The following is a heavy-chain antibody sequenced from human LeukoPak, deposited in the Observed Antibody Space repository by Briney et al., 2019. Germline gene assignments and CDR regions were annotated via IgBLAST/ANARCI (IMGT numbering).Heavy chain of an antibody. V-gene: IGHV3-33*01. CDR3: AREGDSRWGELSP. CDR2: IWYDGSEQ. J-gene: IGHJ1*01. CDR1: GFTFSTYA. D-gene: IGHD3-16*02. Sequence: GGSLRLSCAASGFTFSTYAIHWVRQAPGKGLEWVAVIWYDGSEQYYADSVKGRFIISRDNSKSTSDLQMNSLRAEDTAVYYCAREGDSRWGELSPWGQGTLVNVSA.